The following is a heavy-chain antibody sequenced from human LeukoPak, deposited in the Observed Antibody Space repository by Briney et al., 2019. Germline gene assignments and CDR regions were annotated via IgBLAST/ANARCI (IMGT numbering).Heavy chain of an antibody. Sequence: PGGSLRLSCAASGFTVSSNYVSWVRQAPGKGLEWVSVIYSGGSTYYADSVKGRFTISRDNSKNTLYLQMNSLRAEGTAVYYCARDLRRHSITFDYWVQATIATVPS. CDR2: IYSGGST. CDR1: GFTVSSNY. V-gene: IGHV3-66*01. D-gene: IGHD3-3*02. CDR3: ARDLRRHSITFDY. J-gene: IGHJ4*02.